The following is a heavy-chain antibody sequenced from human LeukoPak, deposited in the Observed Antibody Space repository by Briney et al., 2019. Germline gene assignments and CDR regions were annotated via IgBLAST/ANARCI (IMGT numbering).Heavy chain of an antibody. CDR2: INSDGSGT. CDR3: TRDQRGSDYWFDP. Sequence: GGSLRLSCAASEFTFSSYWMHWVRQAPGKGLVWVSRINSDGSGTSYADSVKGRFTISRDNAKNTLYLQMNSLRAEDTAVYYCTRDQRGSDYWFDPWGQGTLVTVSS. J-gene: IGHJ5*02. D-gene: IGHD1-26*01. V-gene: IGHV3-74*01. CDR1: EFTFSSYW.